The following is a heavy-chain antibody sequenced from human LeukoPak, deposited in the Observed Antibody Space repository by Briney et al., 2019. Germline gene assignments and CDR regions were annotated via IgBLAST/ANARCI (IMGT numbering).Heavy chain of an antibody. J-gene: IGHJ3*02. CDR3: ARGGWELLGAFDI. CDR2: INPNSGGT. D-gene: IGHD1-26*01. V-gene: IGHV1-2*04. Sequence: ASVKVSCKASGYTFTGYYMYWVRQAPGQGLEWMGWINPNSGGTNYAQKFQGWVTMTRDTSISTAYMELSRLRSDDTAVYYCARGGWELLGAFDIWGQGTMVTVSS. CDR1: GYTFTGYY.